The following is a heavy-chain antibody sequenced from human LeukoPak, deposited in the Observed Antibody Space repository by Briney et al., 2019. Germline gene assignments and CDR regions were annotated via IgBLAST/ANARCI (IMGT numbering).Heavy chain of an antibody. Sequence: PGGSLRLSCAASGFTFSSYGMHWVRQAPGKGLEWVTFIRYDGNNKYYADSVKGRFTISRDNSKNTLYLQMNSLRAEDTAVYYCAKDQPSFYDSGGYYSPDYWGQGTLVTVSS. V-gene: IGHV3-30*02. CDR1: GFTFSSYG. D-gene: IGHD3-22*01. CDR2: IRYDGNNK. CDR3: AKDQPSFYDSGGYYSPDY. J-gene: IGHJ4*02.